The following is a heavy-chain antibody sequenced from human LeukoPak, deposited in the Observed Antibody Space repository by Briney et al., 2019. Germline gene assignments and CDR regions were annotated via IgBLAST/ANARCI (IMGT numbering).Heavy chain of an antibody. CDR2: IYYTGST. D-gene: IGHD1-26*01. Sequence: SETLSLTCAVSGASISGSGYYLGWIRQPPGKGLEWLGNIYYTGSTYYNASLQSRVLISIDQSKTQFSLRLNSVTAADTAMYYCGKSGGYGLIDYWGQGTLGTVSS. V-gene: IGHV4-39*01. CDR1: GASISGSGYY. J-gene: IGHJ4*02. CDR3: GKSGGYGLIDY.